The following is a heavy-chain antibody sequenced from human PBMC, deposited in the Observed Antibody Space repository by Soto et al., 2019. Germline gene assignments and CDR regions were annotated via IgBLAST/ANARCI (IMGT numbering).Heavy chain of an antibody. J-gene: IGHJ5*02. D-gene: IGHD1-7*01. CDR1: GYTLTELS. CDR3: ATGGITGTGTNWFDP. V-gene: IGHV1-24*01. Sequence: ASVKVSCKVSGYTLTELSMHWVRQAPGKGLEWMGGFDPEDGETIYAQKFQGRVTMTEDTSTDTAYMELSSLRSEDTAVYYCATGGITGTGTNWFDPWGQGTLVTVSS. CDR2: FDPEDGET.